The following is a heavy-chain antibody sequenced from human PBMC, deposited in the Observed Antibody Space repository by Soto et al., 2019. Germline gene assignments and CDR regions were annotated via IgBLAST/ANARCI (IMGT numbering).Heavy chain of an antibody. CDR3: AKGKDYDFWSGYIDY. Sequence: EVQLVESGGGLVQPGRSLRVSCAASGFTFDDYAMHWVRRAPGKGLEWVSGISWNSGSIAYAESVKGRFTISRDNAKNSLYLQMNSLRAEDTALYYCAKGKDYDFWSGYIDYWGQGTLVTVSS. CDR2: ISWNSGSI. J-gene: IGHJ4*02. CDR1: GFTFDDYA. D-gene: IGHD3-3*01. V-gene: IGHV3-9*01.